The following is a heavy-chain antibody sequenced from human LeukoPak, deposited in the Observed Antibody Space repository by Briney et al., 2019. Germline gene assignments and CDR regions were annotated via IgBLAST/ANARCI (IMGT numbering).Heavy chain of an antibody. CDR3: ARQDVLLGFLEWLQNWFDP. V-gene: IGHV4-39*01. CDR1: GGSISSNAYY. CDR2: IYSSVST. Sequence: PSETLSLTCTVSGGSISSNAYYWAWIRQPPGKGLEWIGSIYSSVSTYYNPSLKSRVTISVDTSKNQFSLKLSSVTAADTAVYYCARQDVLLGFLEWLQNWFDPWGQGTLVTVSS. J-gene: IGHJ5*02. D-gene: IGHD3-3*02.